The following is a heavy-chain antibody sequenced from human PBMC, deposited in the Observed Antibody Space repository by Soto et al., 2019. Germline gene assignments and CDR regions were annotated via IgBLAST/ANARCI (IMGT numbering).Heavy chain of an antibody. CDR2: VGPSGAPI. D-gene: IGHD3-16*01. CDR1: GFTFSAYC. J-gene: IGHJ4*02. CDR3: ARDLQGLTNRRGDMPSFV. V-gene: IGHV3-11*01. Sequence: GGSLRLSCAASGFTFSAYCMSWIRQTPGKGLEWVSYVGPSGAPIYYTDSVKGRFTVSRDNAKNSLYLEMSSLRAEDTAVYYCARDLQGLTNRRGDMPSFVWGQGTLVTVSS.